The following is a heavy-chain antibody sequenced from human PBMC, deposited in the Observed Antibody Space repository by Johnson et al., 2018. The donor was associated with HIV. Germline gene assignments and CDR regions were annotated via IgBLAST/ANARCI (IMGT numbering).Heavy chain of an antibody. CDR1: GFTFSSYG. CDR3: AGEGPVEGGLRRYYDYVWGRTSGAFDI. D-gene: IGHD3-16*01. Sequence: QVQLVESGGGVVQPGRSLRLSCAASGFTFSSYGMHWVRQAPGKGLEWVAVISYDGCNKYYADSVKGRFTISRDNSKNTLYLQMNSLRAEDTAVYYCAGEGPVEGGLRRYYDYVWGRTSGAFDIWGQGTMVTVSS. J-gene: IGHJ3*02. CDR2: ISYDGCNK. V-gene: IGHV3-30*03.